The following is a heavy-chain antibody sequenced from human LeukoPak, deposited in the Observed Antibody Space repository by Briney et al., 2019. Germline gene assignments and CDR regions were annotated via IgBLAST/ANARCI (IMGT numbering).Heavy chain of an antibody. CDR1: GSTFSSYG. CDR2: IRYDGSNK. Sequence: GGSLRLSCAASGSTFSSYGMHWVRQAPGKGLEWVAFIRYDGSNKYYADSVKGRFTISRDNSKNTLYLQMNSLRAEDTAVYYCAKVCRRITIFGVAYYFDYWGQGTLVTVSS. CDR3: AKVCRRITIFGVAYYFDY. V-gene: IGHV3-30*02. D-gene: IGHD3-3*01. J-gene: IGHJ4*02.